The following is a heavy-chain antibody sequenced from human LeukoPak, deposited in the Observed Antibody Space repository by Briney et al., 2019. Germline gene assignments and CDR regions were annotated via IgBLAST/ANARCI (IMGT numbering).Heavy chain of an antibody. CDR2: IYSGGST. J-gene: IGHJ6*03. CDR3: ARDGPHHCSSTSCYGFRTYYYYMDV. Sequence: GGSLRLSCAASGFTVSSNYMSWVRQAPGKGLEWVSVIYSGGSTYYADSVKGRFTISRDNSKNTLYLQMSSLRAEDTAVYYCARDGPHHCSSTSCYGFRTYYYYMDVWGKGTTVTVSS. V-gene: IGHV3-53*01. CDR1: GFTVSSNY. D-gene: IGHD2-2*01.